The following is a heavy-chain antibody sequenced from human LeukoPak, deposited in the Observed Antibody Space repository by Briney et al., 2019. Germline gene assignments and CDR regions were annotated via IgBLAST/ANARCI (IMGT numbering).Heavy chain of an antibody. CDR1: GYTFTSYV. CDR2: ISAYNGNT. J-gene: IGHJ6*03. CDR3: ARGPTHYYYYYYMDV. V-gene: IGHV1-18*01. D-gene: IGHD4-11*01. Sequence: ASVKVSCKASGYTFTSYVSWVRQAPGQGLEWMGWISAYNGNTNYAQKLQGRVTMTTDTSTSTAYMELRSLRSDDTAVYYCARGPTHYYYYYYMDVWGKGTTVTVSS.